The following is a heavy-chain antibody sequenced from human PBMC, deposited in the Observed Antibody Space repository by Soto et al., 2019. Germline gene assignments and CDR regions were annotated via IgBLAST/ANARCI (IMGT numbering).Heavy chain of an antibody. V-gene: IGHV4-31*03. CDR2: ISNTGRT. CDR1: GGSINSGAYY. D-gene: IGHD6-13*01. CDR3: AWVSATGTRWIAP. J-gene: IGHJ5*02. Sequence: QVQLQESGPGLVKPSQTLSLTCSVSGGSINSGAYYWGWIRQHPGKGLEWIGYISNTGRTYSNTSLPSGLTIARDMSESQVPLKLTPAPAADTAVYFLAWVSATGTRWIAPWGQGTLVTVST.